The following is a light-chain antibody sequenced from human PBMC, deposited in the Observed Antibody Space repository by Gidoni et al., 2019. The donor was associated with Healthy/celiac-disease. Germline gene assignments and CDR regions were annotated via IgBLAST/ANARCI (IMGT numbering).Light chain of an antibody. Sequence: DMVLTQLPGTLSLPPGESATLSCRVSQSVSSSYLAWYQQKPGQATRLLNEGASSRATGIPDRFSGDGSGTDFTLTISGLEPVDFAVYYCQQYGSSPPITFGQGTRLEIK. CDR1: QSVSSSY. CDR2: GAS. V-gene: IGKV3-20*01. J-gene: IGKJ5*01. CDR3: QQYGSSPPIT.